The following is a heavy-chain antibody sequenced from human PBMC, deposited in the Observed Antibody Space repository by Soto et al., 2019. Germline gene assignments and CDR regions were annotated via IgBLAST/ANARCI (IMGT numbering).Heavy chain of an antibody. V-gene: IGHV1-69*01. CDR3: ARRSVSHSNAFDF. CDR1: GGTFRNLA. J-gene: IGHJ3*01. D-gene: IGHD2-15*01. Sequence: QVQLVLSGAEVKKPGSSVKVSCKASGGTFRNLAINWVRQAPGQGLEWMGGFIPIIGGGINAQKFQGRVTITSDESTSTAYMELSSLKSEDTAMYFCARRSVSHSNAFDFWGQGTMVTVSS. CDR2: FIPIIGGG.